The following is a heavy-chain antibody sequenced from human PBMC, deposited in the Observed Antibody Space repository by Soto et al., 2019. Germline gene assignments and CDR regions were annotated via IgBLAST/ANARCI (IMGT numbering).Heavy chain of an antibody. V-gene: IGHV3-23*01. CDR3: AKDQVGDGDYDCAFDP. Sequence: EVQLLESGGGLVQPGGSLRLSCAASGFTFSSYAMSWVRQAPGKGLEWVSAIIGSGGSTYYADSGKGRFTISSDNSNNKLNLQMNRLGAGDTAAYYCAKDQVGDGDYDCAFDPWGQGTLVTVSS. CDR1: GFTFSSYA. CDR2: IIGSGGST. J-gene: IGHJ5*02. D-gene: IGHD4-17*01.